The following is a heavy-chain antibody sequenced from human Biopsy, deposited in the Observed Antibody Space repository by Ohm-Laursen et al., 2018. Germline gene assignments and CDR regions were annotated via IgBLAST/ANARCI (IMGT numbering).Heavy chain of an antibody. CDR1: GGTFITYA. D-gene: IGHD3-22*01. Sequence: SSVKVSCRASGGTFITYAFNWVRQAPGQGLEWMGGIIPMFGPASYAQKFQGRVTITADESTSTAYMELSSLRSEDTAVYYCARDFYDSSGARHQWGQGTLVTVSS. CDR2: IIPMFGPA. J-gene: IGHJ4*02. CDR3: ARDFYDSSGARHQ. V-gene: IGHV1-69*01.